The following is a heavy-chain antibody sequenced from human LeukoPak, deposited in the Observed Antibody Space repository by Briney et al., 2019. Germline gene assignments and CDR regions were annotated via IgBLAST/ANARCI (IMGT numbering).Heavy chain of an antibody. V-gene: IGHV3-66*01. J-gene: IGHJ6*02. Sequence: GGSLRLSCAASGFTVSSNYMSWVRQAPGKGLEWVSVIYSGGSTYYADSVKGRFTISRDNSKNTLYLQMNSLRAEDTAAYYCARASTRDYYGMDVWGQGTTVTVSS. CDR2: IYSGGST. CDR3: ARASTRDYYGMDV. CDR1: GFTVSSNY.